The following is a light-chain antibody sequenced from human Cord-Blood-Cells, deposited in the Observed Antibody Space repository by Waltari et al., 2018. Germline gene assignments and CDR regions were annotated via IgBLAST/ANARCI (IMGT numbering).Light chain of an antibody. Sequence: QSALTQPPSASGSPGQSVTISCPGTSSDVGGYTYVSWCQQHPGKAPKLMIYEVSKRPSGGPDRFSGSKSGNTASLTVSGLQAEDEADYYCSSYAGSNNLVFGGGTKLTVL. CDR3: SSYAGSNNLV. CDR2: EVS. J-gene: IGLJ2*01. V-gene: IGLV2-8*01. CDR1: SSDVGGYTY.